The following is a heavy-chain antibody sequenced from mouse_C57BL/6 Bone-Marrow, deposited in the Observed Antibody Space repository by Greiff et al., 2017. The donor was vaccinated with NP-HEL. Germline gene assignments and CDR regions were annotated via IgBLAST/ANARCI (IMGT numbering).Heavy chain of an antibody. Sequence: VQLQQSGAELVRPGASVTLSCKASGYTFTDYEMHWVKQTPVHGLEWIGAIDPETGGTAYNQKFKGKAILTADKSSSTAYMELRSLTSEDSAVYYCTRREGFFFAYWGQGTLVTVSA. J-gene: IGHJ3*01. V-gene: IGHV1-15*01. CDR1: GYTFTDYE. CDR3: TRREGFFFAY. CDR2: IDPETGGT.